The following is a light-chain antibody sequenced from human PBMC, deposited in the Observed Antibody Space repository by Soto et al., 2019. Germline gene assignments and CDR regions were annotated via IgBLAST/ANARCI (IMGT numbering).Light chain of an antibody. Sequence: QSALTQPASVSGSPGQSITISCAGTSSDVGGYNYVSWYQQHPGKAPTLVIYEVSNRPSGVSNRFSGSKSGNTASLTISGLQAEDEADYYCSSYTSSSTLYVFGTGTKVTVL. J-gene: IGLJ1*01. CDR1: SSDVGGYNY. CDR2: EVS. V-gene: IGLV2-14*01. CDR3: SSYTSSSTLYV.